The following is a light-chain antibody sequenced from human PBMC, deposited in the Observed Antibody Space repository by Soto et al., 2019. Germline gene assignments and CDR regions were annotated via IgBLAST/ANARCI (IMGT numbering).Light chain of an antibody. CDR2: EVS. CDR1: SSDVGAYNY. V-gene: IGLV2-14*03. J-gene: IGLJ1*01. Sequence: QSALAQPASVTWSPGQSITISCTGTSSDVGAYNYVSWYQQHPGKGLILMIYEVSNRPSGVSNRFSGSKSGNTATLTISGLQAEDEADYYCSSYTSTTTRVFGTGTKV. CDR3: SSYTSTTTRV.